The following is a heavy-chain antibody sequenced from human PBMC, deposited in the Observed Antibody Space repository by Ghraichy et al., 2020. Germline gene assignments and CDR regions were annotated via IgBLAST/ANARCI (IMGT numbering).Heavy chain of an antibody. Sequence: GGSLRLSCAASGFTFSTFAMTWVRQAPGKGLEWVSVISGSGGSTSNADSVKGRFTISRDNSKKTLYLQMNGLRADDTAVYYCARLEREEMATVFDYWGQGILATVSS. J-gene: IGHJ4*02. CDR2: ISGSGGST. CDR3: ARLEREEMATVFDY. CDR1: GFTFSTFA. D-gene: IGHD5-24*01. V-gene: IGHV3-23*01.